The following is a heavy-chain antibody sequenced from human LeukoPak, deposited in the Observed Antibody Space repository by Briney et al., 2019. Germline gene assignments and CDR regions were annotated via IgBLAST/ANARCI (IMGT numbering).Heavy chain of an antibody. Sequence: SETPSLTCAVYGGSLSGYYWSWIRPPPGNGLEWMGKINHSGSTNYNPSLKSRVTISVDTSKNQFSLKLSSVTAADTAVYYCARVPYCSGGSCNYYYYYGMDVWGQGTTVTVSS. CDR3: ARVPYCSGGSCNYYYYYGMDV. CDR1: GGSLSGYY. J-gene: IGHJ6*02. V-gene: IGHV4-34*01. D-gene: IGHD2-15*01. CDR2: INHSGST.